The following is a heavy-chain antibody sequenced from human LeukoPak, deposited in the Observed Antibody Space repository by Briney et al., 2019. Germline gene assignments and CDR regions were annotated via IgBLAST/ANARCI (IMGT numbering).Heavy chain of an antibody. D-gene: IGHD7-27*01. J-gene: IGHJ4*02. CDR2: ISWNAGII. CDR1: GFTFDDYA. CDR3: ARHVGISF. Sequence: GGSVRLSCTASGFTFDDYAMSWVRQVPGKGLEWVAGISWNAGIIGYVDSVKGRFTISRDNAKNSLFLQMSNLRDDDTAIYYCARHVGISFWGQGTLVTVSS. V-gene: IGHV3-20*04.